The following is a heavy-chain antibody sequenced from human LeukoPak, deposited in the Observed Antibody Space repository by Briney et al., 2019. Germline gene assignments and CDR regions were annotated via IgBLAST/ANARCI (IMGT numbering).Heavy chain of an antibody. CDR1: GYTFTGYY. Sequence: GASVKVSCKASGYTFTGYYMHWVRQAPGQGLEWMGRINPNSGGTNYAQKFQGRVTMTRDTSISTAYMELSRLRSDDTAVYYCAASPYGDYWLYYFDYWGQGTLVTVSS. CDR2: INPNSGGT. D-gene: IGHD4-17*01. CDR3: AASPYGDYWLYYFDY. V-gene: IGHV1-2*06. J-gene: IGHJ4*02.